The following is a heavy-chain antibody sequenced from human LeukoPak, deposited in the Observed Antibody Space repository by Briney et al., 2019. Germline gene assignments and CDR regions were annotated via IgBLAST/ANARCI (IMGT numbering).Heavy chain of an antibody. CDR2: INPDGSYM. V-gene: IGHV3-7*03. D-gene: IGHD2-21*01. Sequence: PGGSLRLSCAASGFTFSHSWMTWVRQAPGKGLEWVANINPDGSYMYCVESVRGRFIISRDNAKNSLYLQTSSLRAEDTAIYYCARDPAYGAIVYWGQGALVTVSS. CDR3: ARDPAYGAIVY. J-gene: IGHJ4*02. CDR1: GFTFSHSW.